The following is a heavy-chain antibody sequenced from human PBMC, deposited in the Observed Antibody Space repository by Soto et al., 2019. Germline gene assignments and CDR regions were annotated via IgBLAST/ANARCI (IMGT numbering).Heavy chain of an antibody. J-gene: IGHJ4*02. CDR1: GYTFTGYA. D-gene: IGHD2-15*01. CDR2: TNAGNGNT. Sequence: QVQLVQSGAEEKKPGASVKVSCKASGYTFTGYAMHWVRQAPGQRLEWMGWTNAGNGNTKYSQKFQGRVTITRDTSAITSYMELSSLRSEDTAVYYWARAVAVAADFDYWGQGTLVTVSS. V-gene: IGHV1-3*05. CDR3: ARAVAVAADFDY.